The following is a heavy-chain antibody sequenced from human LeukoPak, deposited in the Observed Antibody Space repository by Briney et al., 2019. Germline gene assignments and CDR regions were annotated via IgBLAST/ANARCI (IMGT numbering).Heavy chain of an antibody. CDR3: ARDYRRDSSGWASGY. CDR1: RYTFTRYA. Sequence: SVRVSDTPSRYTFTRYAVMSLRRAPRLGVKGLSWFRLYNGNTNYAQKLQGRVTMTTDTSTSTAYMELRSLRSDDTGVYYCARDYRRDSSGWASGYWGQGTLVTVSS. CDR2: FRLYNGNT. J-gene: IGHJ4*02. D-gene: IGHD6-19*01. V-gene: IGHV1-18*04.